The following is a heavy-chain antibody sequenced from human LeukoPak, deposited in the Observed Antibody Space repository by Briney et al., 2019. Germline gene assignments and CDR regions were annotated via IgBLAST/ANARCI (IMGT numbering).Heavy chain of an antibody. V-gene: IGHV4-31*03. CDR2: IYYSGST. J-gene: IGHJ4*02. CDR1: GGSISSGGYY. Sequence: SQTLSLTCTVSGGSISSGGYYWSWIRQHPGKGLEWIGYIYYSGSTYYNPSLKSRVTISVDTSKNQFSLKLSSVTAADTAVYYCARGSRDSSGYYYSEEVRFDYWGQGTLVTVSS. D-gene: IGHD3-22*01. CDR3: ARGSRDSSGYYYSEEVRFDY.